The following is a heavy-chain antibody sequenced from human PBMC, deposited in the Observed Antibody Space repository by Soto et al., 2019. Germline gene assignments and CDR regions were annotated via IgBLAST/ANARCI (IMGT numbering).Heavy chain of an antibody. CDR2: IYYSGST. CDR1: CGSISSYY. CDR3: ARDSSDSSGYYYFQH. Sequence: ASEILSLTCTVSCGSISSYYWSWIRQPPGKGLEWIGYIYYSGSTNYNPSLKSRVTISVDTSKNQFSLKLSSVTAADTAVYYCARDSSDSSGYYYFQHWGQGTLVTVSS. J-gene: IGHJ1*01. D-gene: IGHD3-22*01. V-gene: IGHV4-59*12.